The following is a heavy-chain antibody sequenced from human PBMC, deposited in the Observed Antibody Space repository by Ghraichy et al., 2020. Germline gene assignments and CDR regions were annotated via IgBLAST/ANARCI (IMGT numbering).Heavy chain of an antibody. V-gene: IGHV3-30*18. J-gene: IGHJ3*01. CDR1: GFTFNNYG. CDR2: ISYDGNTK. CDR3: AKDQRSGWLGFHGFEF. D-gene: IGHD6-19*01. Sequence: GGSLRLSCAASGFTFNNYGIHWVRQAPGKGLEWVAVISYDGNTKYYGDSVKGRFTISRDNSKNTLFLQMNSLRAEDTAVYYCAKDQRSGWLGFHGFEFWGQGTMVTVSS.